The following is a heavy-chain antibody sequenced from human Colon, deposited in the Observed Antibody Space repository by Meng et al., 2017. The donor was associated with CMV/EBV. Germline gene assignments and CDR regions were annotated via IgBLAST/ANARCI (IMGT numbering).Heavy chain of an antibody. D-gene: IGHD3-22*01. CDR3: ARAPPYYYDSTVYYFDY. Sequence: ASVKVSCKASGYTFTSYGISWVRQAPGQGLEWMGWISAYNGNTNYAQKLQGRVTMTTDTSTSTAYMELRSLRSDDTAVYYCARAPPYYYDSTVYYFDYWGQGTLVTVSS. CDR2: ISAYNGNT. V-gene: IGHV1-18*01. J-gene: IGHJ4*02. CDR1: GYTFTSYG.